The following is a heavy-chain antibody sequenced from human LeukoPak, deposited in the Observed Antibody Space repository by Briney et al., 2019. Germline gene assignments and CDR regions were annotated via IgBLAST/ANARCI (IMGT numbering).Heavy chain of an antibody. Sequence: ASAKVSCKASGYTFTGYYMHWVRQAPGQGLEWMGWINPNSGGTNYAQKFQGRVTMTRDTSISTAYMELSRLRSDDTAVYYCAREGGYQWLVRSGWFDPWGQGTLVTVSS. CDR2: INPNSGGT. V-gene: IGHV1-2*02. CDR3: AREGGYQWLVRSGWFDP. D-gene: IGHD6-19*01. CDR1: GYTFTGYY. J-gene: IGHJ5*02.